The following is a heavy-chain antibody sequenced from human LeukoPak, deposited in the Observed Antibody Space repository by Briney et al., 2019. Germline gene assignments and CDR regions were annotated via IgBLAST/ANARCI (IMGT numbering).Heavy chain of an antibody. D-gene: IGHD4-17*01. V-gene: IGHV3-23*01. CDR2: MVGSGKP. Sequence: GGFLRLSCVASGFSFSTYAMTWVRQAPGKGLEWVSGMVGSGKPYYADSVKGRFTISRDNSKNTVYQQMNSLRVEDTAIYYCAKDMHSGDGRWEFDPWGRGTLVTVSS. J-gene: IGHJ5*02. CDR1: GFSFSTYA. CDR3: AKDMHSGDGRWEFDP.